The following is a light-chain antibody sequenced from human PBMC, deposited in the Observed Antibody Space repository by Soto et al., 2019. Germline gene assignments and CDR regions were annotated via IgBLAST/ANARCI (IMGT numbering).Light chain of an antibody. CDR3: QQSYSTPLT. CDR1: QTISSY. J-gene: IGKJ4*01. Sequence: IQMPESTSSLSASIGDRVTITCRASQTISSYLNWYQQKPGKAPKLLIYAASSLQSGVPSRFSGSGSGTDFTLTISSLQPEDFATYYCQQSYSTPLTFGGGTKVDI. V-gene: IGKV1-39*01. CDR2: AAS.